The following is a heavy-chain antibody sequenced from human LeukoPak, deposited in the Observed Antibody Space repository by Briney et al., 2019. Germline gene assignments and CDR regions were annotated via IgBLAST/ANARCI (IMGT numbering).Heavy chain of an antibody. D-gene: IGHD4-11*01. CDR3: AKALQPRRHHANWYFQH. V-gene: IGHV3-23*01. CDR1: GFTFSSYA. Sequence: PGGSLRLSCAASGFTFSSYAMSWVRQAPGKGLEWVSAISGSGGSTYYADSVKGRFTISRDNSKNTLYLQMNSLRAEDTAVYYCAKALQPRRHHANWYFQHWGQGTLVTVSS. CDR2: ISGSGGST. J-gene: IGHJ1*01.